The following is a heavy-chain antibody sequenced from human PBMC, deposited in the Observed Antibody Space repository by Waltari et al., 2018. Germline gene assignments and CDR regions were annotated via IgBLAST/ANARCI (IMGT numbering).Heavy chain of an antibody. J-gene: IGHJ5*02. Sequence: EVQLVESGGGLVQPGGSLRLSCAASGFPFDTYWLHWVRQAPGKVLGWVSRINSDGSSTIYADSVKGRFTISRDNAKKTLYLQMNSLRADDTAMYYCARDMEASYSGSGRKKNWLHPWGQGTLVTVSS. CDR3: ARDMEASYSGSGRKKNWLHP. CDR2: INSDGSST. D-gene: IGHD3-10*01. V-gene: IGHV3-74*01. CDR1: GFPFDTYW.